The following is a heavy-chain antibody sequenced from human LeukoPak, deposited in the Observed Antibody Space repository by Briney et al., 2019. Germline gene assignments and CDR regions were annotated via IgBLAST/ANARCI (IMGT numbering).Heavy chain of an antibody. D-gene: IGHD1-7*01. Sequence: PSETLSLTCAVYGGSFSHYYWSWIRQSPGMGLEWIGEINDSGAINYNPSLMSRVTISVDKSKNQLSLKLTSATAADTAVYYCARRWNYGRNYYIDVWGKGATVSDS. V-gene: IGHV4-34*01. CDR2: INDSGAI. CDR1: GGSFSHYY. J-gene: IGHJ6*03. CDR3: ARRWNYGRNYYIDV.